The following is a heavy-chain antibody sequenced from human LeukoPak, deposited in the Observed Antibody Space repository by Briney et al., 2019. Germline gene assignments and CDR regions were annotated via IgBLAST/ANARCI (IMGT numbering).Heavy chain of an antibody. J-gene: IGHJ4*02. V-gene: IGHV3-23*01. Sequence: PGGSLRPSCAASGFTFNTHAMSWVRQAPEKGLEWVSSLTRTGRTTYYADSVKGRFTISRDNLKNTVYLQMNSLRGEDTAIYYCAKDRPNFYEASGSYYKMKGDFWGQGTLVTVSS. CDR3: AKDRPNFYEASGSYYKMKGDF. CDR1: GFTFNTHA. CDR2: LTRTGRTT. D-gene: IGHD3-10*01.